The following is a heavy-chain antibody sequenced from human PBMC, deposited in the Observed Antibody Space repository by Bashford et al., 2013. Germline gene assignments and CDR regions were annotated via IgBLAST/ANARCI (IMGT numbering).Heavy chain of an antibody. V-gene: IGHV3-33*05. CDR2: ISYDGSDV. J-gene: IGHJ4*02. D-gene: IGHD1-26*01. CDR1: GFTFSNYG. Sequence: GSLRLSCAASGFTFSNYGMHWVRQAPGKGLDWVASISYDGSDVYHAHSVRGRFTISRDNSKNTLDLQMNSLRAEDTAVYYCARTRAGDYHLDYWGQGTLVTVSS. CDR3: ARTRAGDYHLDY.